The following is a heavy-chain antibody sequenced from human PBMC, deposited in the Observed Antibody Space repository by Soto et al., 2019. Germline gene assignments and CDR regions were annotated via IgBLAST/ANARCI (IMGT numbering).Heavy chain of an antibody. CDR3: AHGSCSSADCYPNPYLDY. V-gene: IGHV2-5*02. D-gene: IGHD2-2*01. J-gene: IGHJ4*02. CDR1: GFSLSTTAEG. Sequence: QITLKESGPTLVKPTQTLTVTCTFSGFSLSTTAEGVGWIRQPPGKALEWLALIYWDDDERYSPSLKSRLTITKDTSKNQVVLTMTNVDPVDTATYYCAHGSCSSADCYPNPYLDYWGQGILVTVSS. CDR2: IYWDDDE.